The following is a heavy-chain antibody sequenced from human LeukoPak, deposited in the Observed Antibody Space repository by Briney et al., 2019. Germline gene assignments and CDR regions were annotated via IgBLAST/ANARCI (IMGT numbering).Heavy chain of an antibody. CDR1: GGTFSSYA. D-gene: IGHD6-19*01. CDR3: AREIKFSSGCFDY. Sequence: SVKVSCKASGGTFSSYAISWVRQAPGQGLEWMGGIIPIFGTANYAQKFQGRVTITTDESTSTAYMELSSLRSEDTAVYYCAREIKFSSGCFDYWGQGTLVTVSS. V-gene: IGHV1-69*05. CDR2: IIPIFGTA. J-gene: IGHJ4*02.